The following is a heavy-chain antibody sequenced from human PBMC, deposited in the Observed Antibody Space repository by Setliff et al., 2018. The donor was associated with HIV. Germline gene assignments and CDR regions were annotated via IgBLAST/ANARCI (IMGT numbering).Heavy chain of an antibody. J-gene: IGHJ4*02. D-gene: IGHD4-4*01. Sequence: SVKVSCKAAGGTFSSYAISWVRQDPGQVLEWMGGIIPIFGTANYAQKFQGRVTITTDESTSKAYMELSSLRYDDTAVYYCARSGLGVTSGVLYLALDHWGQGTLVTVSS. V-gene: IGHV1-69*05. CDR3: ARSGLGVTSGVLYLALDH. CDR1: GGTFSSYA. CDR2: IIPIFGTA.